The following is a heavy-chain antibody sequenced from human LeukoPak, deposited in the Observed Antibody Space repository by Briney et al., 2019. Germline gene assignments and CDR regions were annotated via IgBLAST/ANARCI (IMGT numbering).Heavy chain of an antibody. D-gene: IGHD3-10*01. CDR3: ARDLGGSGSYYNDDFDY. J-gene: IGHJ4*02. V-gene: IGHV3-33*01. Sequence: GGSLRLSCAASEFTFSSYGMHWVRQAPGKGLEWVAVIWYDGSNKYYADSVKGRFTISRDNSKNTLYLQMNSLRAEDTAVYYCARDLGGSGSYYNDDFDYWGQGTLVTVSS. CDR1: EFTFSSYG. CDR2: IWYDGSNK.